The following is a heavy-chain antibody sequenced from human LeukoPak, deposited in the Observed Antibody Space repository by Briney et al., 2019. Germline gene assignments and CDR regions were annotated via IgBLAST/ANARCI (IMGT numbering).Heavy chain of an antibody. D-gene: IGHD1-7*01. CDR2: INHSGST. Sequence: NASETLSLTCAVYGGSFSGYYWSWIRQPPGKGLEWIGEINHSGSTNYNPSLKSRVTISVDTSKNQFSLKLSSVTAADTAVYYCARWHYDEYYYYGMDVWGQGTTVTVSS. J-gene: IGHJ6*02. CDR1: GGSFSGYY. V-gene: IGHV4-34*01. CDR3: ARWHYDEYYYYGMDV.